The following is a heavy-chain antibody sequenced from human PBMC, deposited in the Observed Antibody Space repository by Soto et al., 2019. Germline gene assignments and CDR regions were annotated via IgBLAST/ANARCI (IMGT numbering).Heavy chain of an antibody. CDR3: AKSVKTVTTLDAFDF. CDR2: ISHDGTNI. CDR1: GINFRSHG. Sequence: LRLSCAASGINFRSHGMHWVRQAPGKGLEWLAVISHDGTNIYYADSVKGRFTISRDNSKNTLFLQMNRLRPEDTAIYYCAKSVKTVTTLDAFDFWGQGTVVTVSS. J-gene: IGHJ3*01. D-gene: IGHD4-17*01. V-gene: IGHV3-30*18.